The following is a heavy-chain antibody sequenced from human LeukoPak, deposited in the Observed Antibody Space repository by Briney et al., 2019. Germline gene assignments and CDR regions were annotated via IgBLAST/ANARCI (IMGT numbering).Heavy chain of an antibody. CDR3: ASRGPLGYYYDSSGYYHYYYYMDV. J-gene: IGHJ6*03. D-gene: IGHD3-22*01. CDR1: GYTFTGYY. CDR2: INPNSGGT. V-gene: IGHV1-2*02. Sequence: ASVKVSCKASGYTFTGYYMHWVRQAPGQGLEWMGWINPNSGGTNYAQKFQGRVTMTRDTSISTAYMELSRLRSDDTAVYYCASRGPLGYYYDSSGYYHYYYYMDVWGKGTTVTVSS.